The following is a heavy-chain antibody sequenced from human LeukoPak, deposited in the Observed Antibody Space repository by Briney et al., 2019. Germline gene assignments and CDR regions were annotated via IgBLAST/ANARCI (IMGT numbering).Heavy chain of an antibody. CDR1: GFTVSSNY. CDR2: IYSDGST. J-gene: IGHJ4*02. V-gene: IGHV3-66*01. D-gene: IGHD2-21*01. Sequence: GGSLRLSCAASGFTVSSNYTSWVRQAPGKGLEWVSVIYSDGSTYYTDSVKGRFTISRDNSKNTLYLQVNSLRAEDTAVYYCAGRRDCGGDCLDYWGQGTLVTVSS. CDR3: AGRRDCGGDCLDY.